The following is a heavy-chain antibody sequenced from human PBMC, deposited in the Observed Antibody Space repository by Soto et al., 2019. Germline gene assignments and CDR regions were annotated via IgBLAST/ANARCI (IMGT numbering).Heavy chain of an antibody. CDR3: VRSGRRSGIDY. Sequence: QVQLVQSGAEVKKPGASVKVSCEASGYTFSSYHISWVRRARGQGLEWMGWVNPNSNETDYAQKFQGRVTMTGNTSIRTAYMELSSLRSDDTAVYYCVRSGRRSGIDYWGQGTLVTVSS. CDR2: VNPNSNET. V-gene: IGHV1-8*01. D-gene: IGHD5-12*01. J-gene: IGHJ4*02. CDR1: GYTFSSYH.